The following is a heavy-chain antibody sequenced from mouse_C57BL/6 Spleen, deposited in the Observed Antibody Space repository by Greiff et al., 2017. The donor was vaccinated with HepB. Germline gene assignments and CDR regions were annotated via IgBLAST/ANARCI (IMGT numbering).Heavy chain of an antibody. CDR2: IYPGGGYT. Sequence: VKLMESGAELVRPGTSVKMSCKASGYTFTNYWIGWAKQRPGHGLEWIGDIYPGGGYTNYNEKFKGKATLTADKSSSTAYMQFSSLTSEDSAIYYCARKGGYDYDGDYAMDYWGQGTSVTVSS. D-gene: IGHD2-4*01. V-gene: IGHV1-63*01. J-gene: IGHJ4*01. CDR3: ARKGGYDYDGDYAMDY. CDR1: GYTFTNYW.